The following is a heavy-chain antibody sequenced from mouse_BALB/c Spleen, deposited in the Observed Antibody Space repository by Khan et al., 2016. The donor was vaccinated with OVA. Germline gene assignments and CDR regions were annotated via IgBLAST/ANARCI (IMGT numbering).Heavy chain of an antibody. V-gene: IGHV3-2*02. CDR1: GYSITTDYA. J-gene: IGHJ2*01. Sequence: EVQLVESGPGLVKPSQSLSLTCTVTGYSITTDYAWNWIRQFPGNKLEWMGYISYSGNTKYNPSLKSRISITRDTSKNQFFLQLKSVTTEDTARYYCARVYGGDFDYWGQGNTLTVSS. CDR3: ARVYGGDFDY. CDR2: ISYSGNT. D-gene: IGHD1-1*01.